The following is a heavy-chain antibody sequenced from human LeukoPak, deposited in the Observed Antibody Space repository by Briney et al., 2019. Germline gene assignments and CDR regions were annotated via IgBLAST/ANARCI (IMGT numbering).Heavy chain of an antibody. V-gene: IGHV4-34*01. Sequence: SETLSLTCAVYGGSFSGYYWSWIRQPPGKGLEWIGEINHSGSTNYNPSLKSRVTISVDTSKNQFSLKLSSVTAADTAVYYCARDYGNYDSNGYFFDYWGQGTLVTVSS. D-gene: IGHD3-22*01. CDR2: INHSGST. CDR1: GGSFSGYY. CDR3: ARDYGNYDSNGYFFDY. J-gene: IGHJ4*02.